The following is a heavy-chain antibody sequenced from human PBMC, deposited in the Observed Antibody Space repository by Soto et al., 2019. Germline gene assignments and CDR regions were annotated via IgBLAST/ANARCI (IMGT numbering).Heavy chain of an antibody. CDR2: IIPIFGTA. Sequence: SVKVSCKASGGTFSSYAISWVRQAPGQGLEWMGGIIPIFGTANYAQKFQGRVTITADESTSTAYMELSSLRSEDTAVYYCARVRDIVVVVAAGRDYYYGMDVWGQGTTVTVSS. V-gene: IGHV1-69*13. D-gene: IGHD2-15*01. CDR3: ARVRDIVVVVAAGRDYYYGMDV. J-gene: IGHJ6*02. CDR1: GGTFSSYA.